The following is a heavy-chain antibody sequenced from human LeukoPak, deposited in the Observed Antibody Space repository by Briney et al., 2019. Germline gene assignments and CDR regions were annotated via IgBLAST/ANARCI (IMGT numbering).Heavy chain of an antibody. Sequence: GGSLRLSCAASGFTFDDYGMSWVRQAPGKGLEWVSGINWNGVSTGYVDSVKGRLTISRDNAKNSLYLQMNSLRAEDTALYYCARALSNYVDYYYYYYVDVWGKGTTVTVSS. J-gene: IGHJ6*03. CDR1: GFTFDDYG. V-gene: IGHV3-20*04. CDR3: ARALSNYVDYYYYYYVDV. D-gene: IGHD4-11*01. CDR2: INWNGVST.